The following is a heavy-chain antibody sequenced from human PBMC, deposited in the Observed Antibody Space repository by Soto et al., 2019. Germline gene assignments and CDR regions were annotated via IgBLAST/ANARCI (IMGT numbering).Heavy chain of an antibody. V-gene: IGHV2-5*01. CDR1: GFSLSTSGVG. CDR3: AHRRASQYYYYYYGMDF. D-gene: IGHD4-4*01. CDR2: IYWNDDK. J-gene: IGHJ6*02. Sequence: GXGPTLVNPTQTLTLTCTFSGFSLSTSGVGVGWIRQPPGRALEWLALIYWNDDKRYSPSLKSRLTITKDTSKNQVVLTMTNMDPVDTATYYCAHRRASQYYYYYYGMDFWGQGATVTVSS.